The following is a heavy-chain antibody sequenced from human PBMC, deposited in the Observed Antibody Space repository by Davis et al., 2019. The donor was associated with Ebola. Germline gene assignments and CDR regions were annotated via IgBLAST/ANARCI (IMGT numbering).Heavy chain of an antibody. V-gene: IGHV3-53*01. J-gene: IGHJ4*02. CDR3: ATTQWLREFDN. CDR2: IYSGGST. D-gene: IGHD6-19*01. CDR1: GFTVSSNY. Sequence: GESLKISCAASGFTVSSNYMSWVRQAPGKGLEWVSVIYSGGSTYYADSVKGRFTISRDNSKNTLYVQMNSLRAEDTAVYYCATTQWLREFDNWGQGTLVTVSS.